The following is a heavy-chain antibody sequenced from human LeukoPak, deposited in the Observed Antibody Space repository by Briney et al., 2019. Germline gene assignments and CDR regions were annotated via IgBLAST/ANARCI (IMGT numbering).Heavy chain of an antibody. J-gene: IGHJ6*03. CDR2: IYYSGST. CDR3: ARRRLRYFDWLEGDYYYYYMDV. D-gene: IGHD3-9*01. V-gene: IGHV4-59*08. Sequence: KPSETLSLTCTVSGGSISSYYWSWIRQPPGKGLEWIGYIYYSGSTNYNPSLKSRVTISVDTSKNQFSLKLSSVTAADTAVYYCARRRLRYFDWLEGDYYYYYMDVWGKGTTVTISS. CDR1: GGSISSYY.